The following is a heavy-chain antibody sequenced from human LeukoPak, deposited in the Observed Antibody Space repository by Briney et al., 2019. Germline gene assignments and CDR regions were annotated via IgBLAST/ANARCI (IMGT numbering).Heavy chain of an antibody. CDR2: INPNSGGT. V-gene: IGHV1-2*02. J-gene: IGHJ6*03. D-gene: IGHD6-6*01. CDR1: GYTFTSYD. CDR3: ARDSSSSFWGPLGYYYMDV. Sequence: ASVKVSCKASGYTFTSYDINWVRQAPGQGLEWMGWINPNSGGTNYAQKFQGRVTMTRDTSISTAYMELSRLRSDDTAVYYCARDSSSSFWGPLGYYYMDVWGKGTTVTVSS.